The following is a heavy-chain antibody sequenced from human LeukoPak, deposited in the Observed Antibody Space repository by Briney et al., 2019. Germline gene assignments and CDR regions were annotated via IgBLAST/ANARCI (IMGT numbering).Heavy chain of an antibody. CDR1: GFTFSSYW. V-gene: IGHV3-7*01. D-gene: IGHD3-9*01. CDR2: IKQDGSEK. Sequence: GGSLRLSCAASGFTFSSYWMSWVRQAPGKGLEWVANIKQDGSEKYYVDSVKGRFTISRDNAKNSLYLQMNSLRAEDTAVYYCARGGNFDWLWVDYWGQGTLVTVSS. J-gene: IGHJ4*02. CDR3: ARGGNFDWLWVDY.